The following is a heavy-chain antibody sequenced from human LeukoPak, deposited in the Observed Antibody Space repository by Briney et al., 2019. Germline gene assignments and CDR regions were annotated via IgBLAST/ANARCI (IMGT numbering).Heavy chain of an antibody. J-gene: IGHJ1*01. CDR3: ARDGDIVVVPAASRGYFQH. V-gene: IGHV1-18*01. CDR1: GYTFTSYG. Sequence: ASVKVACKASGYTFTSYGISWVRQAPGQGLEWMGWISAYDGNTNYAQKLQGRVTMTTDTSTSTAYMELRSLRSDDTAVYYCARDGDIVVVPAASRGYFQHWGQGNLVSVSS. CDR2: ISAYDGNT. D-gene: IGHD2-2*01.